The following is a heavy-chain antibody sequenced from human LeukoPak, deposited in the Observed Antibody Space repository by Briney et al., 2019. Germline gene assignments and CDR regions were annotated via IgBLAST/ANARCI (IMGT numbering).Heavy chain of an antibody. J-gene: IGHJ5*02. CDR1: GYTFTSYG. CDR3: ARELGYGDYVGWFDP. CDR2: ISAYNGNT. Sequence: ASVTVSCKASGYTFTSYGISWVRQAPGQGLEWMGWISAYNGNTNYAQKLQGRVTMATDTSTSTAYMELRSLRSDDTAVYYCARELGYGDYVGWFDPWGQGTLVTVSS. D-gene: IGHD4-17*01. V-gene: IGHV1-18*01.